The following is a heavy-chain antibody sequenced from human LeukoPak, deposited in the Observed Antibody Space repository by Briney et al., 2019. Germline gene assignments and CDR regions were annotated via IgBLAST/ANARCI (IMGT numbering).Heavy chain of an antibody. J-gene: IGHJ5*02. D-gene: IGHD6-13*01. CDR1: GGSISSSSYY. CDR2: IYYSGST. CDR3: ARRLGWQQLVPSELDWFDP. V-gene: IGHV4-39*01. Sequence: SETLSLTCTVSGGSISSSSYYWGWIRQPPGKGLEWIGSIYYSGSTYYNPSLKSRVTISVDTSKNQFSLKLSSVTAADTAVYYCARRLGWQQLVPSELDWFDPWGQGTLVTVSS.